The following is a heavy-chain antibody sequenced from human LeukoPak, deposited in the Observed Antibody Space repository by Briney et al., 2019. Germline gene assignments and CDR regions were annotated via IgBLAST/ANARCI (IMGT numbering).Heavy chain of an antibody. CDR2: INHSGST. CDR3: ARGTGDSSGYYSYYYYYYGMDV. CDR1: GGSFSGYY. J-gene: IGHJ6*02. D-gene: IGHD3-22*01. V-gene: IGHV4-34*01. Sequence: SETLSLTCAVYGGSFSGYYWGWIRQPPGKGLEWIGEINHSGSTNYNPSLKSRVTISVDTSKNQFSLKLSSVTAADTAVYYCARGTGDSSGYYSYYYYYYGMDVWGQGTTVTVSS.